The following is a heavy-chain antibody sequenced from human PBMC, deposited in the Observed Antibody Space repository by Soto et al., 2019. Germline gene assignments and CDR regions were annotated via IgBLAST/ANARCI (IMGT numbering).Heavy chain of an antibody. CDR1: GGSISSGGYY. J-gene: IGHJ4*02. V-gene: IGHV4-39*07. Sequence: PSETLSLTCTVSGGSISSGGYYWSWIRHHPGKGLEWIGEINHSGSTNYNPSLKSRVTISVDTSKNQFSLKLSSVTAADTAVYYCASAPTGSGWSRTFDYWGQGTLVTVSS. CDR2: INHSGST. D-gene: IGHD6-19*01. CDR3: ASAPTGSGWSRTFDY.